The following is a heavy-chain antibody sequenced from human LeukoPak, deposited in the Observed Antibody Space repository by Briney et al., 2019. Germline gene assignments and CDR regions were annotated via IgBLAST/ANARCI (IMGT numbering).Heavy chain of an antibody. CDR3: ARDPDTAMAQSDY. CDR1: GYSIGSDCY. J-gene: IGHJ4*02. D-gene: IGHD5-18*01. CDR2: IYHSGST. V-gene: IGHV4-38-2*02. Sequence: SETLSLTCTVSGYSIGSDCYWGWIRQPPGKGLEWIGSIYHSGSTYYNPSLKSRVTISIDTSKNQFSLKLSSVTAADTAVYFCARDPDTAMAQSDYWGQGTLVTVSS.